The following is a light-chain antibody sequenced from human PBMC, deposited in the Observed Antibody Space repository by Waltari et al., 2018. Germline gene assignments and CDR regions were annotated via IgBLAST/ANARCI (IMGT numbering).Light chain of an antibody. CDR1: QSVGSN. V-gene: IGKV3-15*01. Sequence: EIVMTQSPATLSVSPGERATLSCRASQSVGSNLAWYQQKPGQAPRLLIYGASTRATGIPARFSGSGSGTEFTLTISSLQSEDFATYFCQQYESYWTFGQGTKVEMK. CDR2: GAS. J-gene: IGKJ1*01. CDR3: QQYESYWT.